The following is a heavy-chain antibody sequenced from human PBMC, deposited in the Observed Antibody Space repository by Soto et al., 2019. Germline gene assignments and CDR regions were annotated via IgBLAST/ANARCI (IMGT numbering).Heavy chain of an antibody. J-gene: IGHJ5*02. D-gene: IGHD2-15*01. Sequence: KPSETLSLTCAVSGGSISSGGYSWSWIRQPPGKGLEWIGYIYHSGSTYYNPSLKSRVTISVDRSKNQFSLKLSSVTAADTAVYYCARGYCSGGSCFSWFDPWGQGTLVTVSS. CDR2: IYHSGST. CDR1: GGSISSGGYS. V-gene: IGHV4-30-2*01. CDR3: ARGYCSGGSCFSWFDP.